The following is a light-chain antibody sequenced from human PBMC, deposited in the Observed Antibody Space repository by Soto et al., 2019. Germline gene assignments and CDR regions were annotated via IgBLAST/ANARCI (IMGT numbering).Light chain of an antibody. CDR2: DVS. Sequence: QSVLTQPRSVSASPGQSVTISCTGTSSDVGGYNYVSWYQQHPGKAPKLMIYDVSKRPSGVPDRFSGSKSGNTASLTISGLQAEDEADYYCCSYAGSYVVFGGGTKLTVL. V-gene: IGLV2-11*01. CDR1: SSDVGGYNY. CDR3: CSYAGSYVV. J-gene: IGLJ2*01.